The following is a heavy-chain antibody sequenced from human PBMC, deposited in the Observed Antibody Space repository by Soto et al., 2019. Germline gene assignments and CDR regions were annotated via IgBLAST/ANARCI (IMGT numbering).Heavy chain of an antibody. D-gene: IGHD3-3*01. CDR3: ARGRFWDDEYYFDY. Sequence: PSETLSLTCAVSGGSISSGGYSWSWIRQPPGKGLEWIGYIYHSGSTYYNPSLKSRVTISVDRSKNQFSLKLSSVTAADTAVYYCARGRFWDDEYYFDYWGQGTLVTVSS. CDR2: IYHSGST. V-gene: IGHV4-30-2*01. CDR1: GGSISSGGYS. J-gene: IGHJ4*02.